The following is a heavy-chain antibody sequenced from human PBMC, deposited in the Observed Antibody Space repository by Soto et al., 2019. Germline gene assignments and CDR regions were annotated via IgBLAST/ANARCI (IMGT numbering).Heavy chain of an antibody. CDR3: ARAIAAAGTRAFDI. CDR1: GGSISSGGYS. D-gene: IGHD6-13*01. J-gene: IGHJ3*02. V-gene: IGHV4-30-2*01. CDR2: IYHSGST. Sequence: SETLSLTCAVSGGSISSGGYSWSWIRQPPGKGLEWIGYIYHSGSTYYNPSLKSRVTISVDRSKNQFSLKLSSVTAADTAVYYCARAIAAAGTRAFDIWGQGTMVTVSS.